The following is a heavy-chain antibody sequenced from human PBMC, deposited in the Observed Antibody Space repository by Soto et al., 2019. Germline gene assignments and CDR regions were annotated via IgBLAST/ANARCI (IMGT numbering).Heavy chain of an antibody. Sequence: GGSLRLSCAASGFTFSTFWMSWVRQAPGKGLEWVANMKQDRTEKFYLDSVKGRFTVSIDNAKNSLVLQMNSLRAEDTAVYYCAREGSDGSAYYPLWGQGTPVTVSS. D-gene: IGHD3-22*01. CDR3: AREGSDGSAYYPL. V-gene: IGHV3-7*01. CDR1: GFTFSTFW. J-gene: IGHJ4*02. CDR2: MKQDRTEK.